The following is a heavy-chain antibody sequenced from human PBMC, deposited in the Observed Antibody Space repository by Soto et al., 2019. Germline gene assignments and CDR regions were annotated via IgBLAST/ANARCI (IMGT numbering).Heavy chain of an antibody. J-gene: IGHJ6*02. CDR3: ARDFYDSSGDQVHYYGMDV. Sequence: QVQLQESGPGLVKPSQTLSLTCTVSGGSISSGGYYWSWIRQHPGKGLEWIGYIYYSGSTYYNPSLKSRVTISVDTSKNQFSLKLSSVTAADTAVYYCARDFYDSSGDQVHYYGMDVWGQGTTVTVSS. V-gene: IGHV4-31*03. D-gene: IGHD3-22*01. CDR1: GGSISSGGYY. CDR2: IYYSGST.